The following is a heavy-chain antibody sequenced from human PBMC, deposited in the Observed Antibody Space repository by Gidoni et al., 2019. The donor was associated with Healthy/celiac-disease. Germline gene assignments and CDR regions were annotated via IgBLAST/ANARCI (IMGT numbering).Heavy chain of an antibody. Sequence: SYYWGWIRQPPGKGLEWIGSIYYSGSTYYNPSLKSRVTISVDTSKNQFSLKLSSVTAADTAVYYCAKGSDALKYCSGGSCYREFYYFDYWGQGTLVTVSS. CDR3: AKGSDALKYCSGGSCYREFYYFDY. CDR2: IYYSGST. D-gene: IGHD2-15*01. V-gene: IGHV4-39*01. CDR1: SYY. J-gene: IGHJ4*02.